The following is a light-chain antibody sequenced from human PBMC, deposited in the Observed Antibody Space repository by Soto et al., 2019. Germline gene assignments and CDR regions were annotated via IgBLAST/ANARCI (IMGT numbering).Light chain of an antibody. CDR3: QQYNSYPLT. CDR1: QSISSW. V-gene: IGKV1-5*01. J-gene: IGKJ4*01. CDR2: DAS. Sequence: DLQMTPSPSTLSASVGDRVTITSRASQSISSWLAWYQQKPGKAPKLLIYDASSLESGVPSRFSGSGSGTEFTLTISSLEPDDFATYYCQQYNSYPLTCGGGTKVDIK.